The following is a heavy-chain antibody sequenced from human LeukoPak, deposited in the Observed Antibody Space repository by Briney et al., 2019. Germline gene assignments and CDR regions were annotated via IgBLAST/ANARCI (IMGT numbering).Heavy chain of an antibody. CDR3: ARDLSQYQLPRNDY. CDR1: GGTFSSYA. V-gene: IGHV1-69*05. J-gene: IGHJ4*02. D-gene: IGHD2-2*01. CDR2: IIPIFGTA. Sequence: EASVKVSCKASGGTFSSYAISWVRQAPGQGLEWMGRIIPIFGTANYAQKFQGRVTITTDESTSTAYMELSSLRSEDTAVYYCARDLSQYQLPRNDYWGQGTLVTVSS.